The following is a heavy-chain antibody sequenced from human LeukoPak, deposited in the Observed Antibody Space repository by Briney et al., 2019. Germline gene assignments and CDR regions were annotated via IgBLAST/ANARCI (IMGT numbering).Heavy chain of an antibody. Sequence: PGGSLRLSCAASGFTFSSYAMSWVRQAPGKGLEWVSAISGSGGSTYYADFVKGRFTISRDNSKNTLYLQMNSLRAEDTAVYYCAKDSRYYYGSGRDYYFDYWGQGTLVTVSS. CDR1: GFTFSSYA. D-gene: IGHD3-10*01. J-gene: IGHJ4*02. CDR3: AKDSRYYYGSGRDYYFDY. V-gene: IGHV3-23*01. CDR2: ISGSGGST.